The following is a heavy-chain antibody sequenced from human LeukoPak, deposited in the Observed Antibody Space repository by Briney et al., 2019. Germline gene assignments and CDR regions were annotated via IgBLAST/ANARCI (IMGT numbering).Heavy chain of an antibody. J-gene: IGHJ5*02. CDR2: IHYSGST. CDR3: ARSRGGYGDYGSWFDP. D-gene: IGHD3-16*01. CDR1: GGSIGSFF. Sequence: SETLSLTCTVSGGSIGSFFWSWIRQPPGKALEWIGYIHYSGSTKYNPSLKSRVTISVDTSVNQFSLTLNSVTAADTAVYYCARSRGGYGDYGSWFDPWGQGILVTVSS. V-gene: IGHV4-59*01.